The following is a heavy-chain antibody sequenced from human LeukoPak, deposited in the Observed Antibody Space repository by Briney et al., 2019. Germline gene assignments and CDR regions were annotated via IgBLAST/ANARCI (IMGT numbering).Heavy chain of an antibody. CDR2: IRQDGNEK. Sequence: GGSLRLSCVASGFSFSTYWMSWVRQAPGKGLEWVANIRQDGNEKYYVDSVKGRFTISRDNAKKSLDLQMNNLRGEDTAIYYCARGARGFDYWGQGTLVTDSS. V-gene: IGHV3-7*03. CDR1: GFSFSTYW. CDR3: ARGARGFDY. J-gene: IGHJ4*02.